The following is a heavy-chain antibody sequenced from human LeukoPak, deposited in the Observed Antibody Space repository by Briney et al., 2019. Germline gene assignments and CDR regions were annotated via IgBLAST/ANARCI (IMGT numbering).Heavy chain of an antibody. CDR2: ISSSSSYT. V-gene: IGHV3-11*05. Sequence: SGGSLRLPCAASGFTFSDYYMSWIRQAPGKGLEWVSYISSSSSYTDYADSVKGRFTISRDNAKNSLNLQMNSLRAEDTAVYYCARDSGYSGYSDYWGQGTLVTVSS. CDR3: ARDSGYSGYSDY. J-gene: IGHJ4*02. CDR1: GFTFSDYY. D-gene: IGHD5-12*01.